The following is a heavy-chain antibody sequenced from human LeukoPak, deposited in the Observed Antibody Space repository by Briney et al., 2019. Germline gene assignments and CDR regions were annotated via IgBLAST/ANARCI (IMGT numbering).Heavy chain of an antibody. V-gene: IGHV1-2*02. J-gene: IGHJ3*02. CDR1: AYTFTGYY. CDR3: ARRSRNGLDAFDI. D-gene: IGHD1-14*01. Sequence: ASVTVSCTASAYTFTGYYLHWVRQAPGQGFQWMGWLDPNNGDTEYAQKFQGRVTMTRDRSISTAYMDLGRLTSDDAAVYFCARRSRNGLDAFDIWGQGTMVTVSA. CDR2: LDPNNGDT.